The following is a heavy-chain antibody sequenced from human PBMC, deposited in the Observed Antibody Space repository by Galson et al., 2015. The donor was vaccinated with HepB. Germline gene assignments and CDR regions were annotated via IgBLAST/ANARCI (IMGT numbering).Heavy chain of an antibody. Sequence: SVKVSCKASGYTFTSYGISWVRQAPRQGLEWMGWISAYNGNTNYAQKLQGRVTMTTDTSTSTAYMELRSLRSDDTAVYYCARAGRYYDSSGYYYVPYWGQGTLVTVSS. V-gene: IGHV1-18*04. D-gene: IGHD3-22*01. CDR2: ISAYNGNT. CDR1: GYTFTSYG. J-gene: IGHJ4*02. CDR3: ARAGRYYDSSGYYYVPY.